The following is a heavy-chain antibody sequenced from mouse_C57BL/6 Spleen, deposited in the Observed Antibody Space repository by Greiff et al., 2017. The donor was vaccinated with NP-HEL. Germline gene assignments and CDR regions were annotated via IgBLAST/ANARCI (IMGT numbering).Heavy chain of an antibody. Sequence: VQLQQSGPELVKPGDSVKISCKASGYSFTGYFMNWVMQSHGKSLEWIGRINPYNGDTFYNQKFKGKATLTVDKSSSTAHMELRSLTSEDSAVYYCARGPTVVATRDWYFDVWGTGTTVTVSS. V-gene: IGHV1-20*01. D-gene: IGHD1-1*01. CDR2: INPYNGDT. J-gene: IGHJ1*03. CDR1: GYSFTGYF. CDR3: ARGPTVVATRDWYFDV.